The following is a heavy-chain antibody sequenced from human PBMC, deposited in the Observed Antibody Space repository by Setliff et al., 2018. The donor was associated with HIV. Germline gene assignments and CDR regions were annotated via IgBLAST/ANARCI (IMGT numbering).Heavy chain of an antibody. V-gene: IGHV4-39*07. CDR2: INDSGST. CDR1: GGSTSSSSNY. CDR3: VNSGYDGDYYYYYMDV. J-gene: IGHJ6*03. Sequence: SETLSLTCTVSGGSTSSSSNYWGWIRQAPGKGLEWIGEINDSGSTNYNPSLKSRVTISVDTSKNQFSLKLRSVTAADTAVYFCVNSGYDGDYYYYYMDVWGKGTTVTVSS. D-gene: IGHD5-12*01.